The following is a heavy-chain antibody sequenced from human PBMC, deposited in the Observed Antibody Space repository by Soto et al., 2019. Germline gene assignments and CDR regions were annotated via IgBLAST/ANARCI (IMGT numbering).Heavy chain of an antibody. CDR1: GFTFSSYS. V-gene: IGHV3-21*03. J-gene: IGHJ4*02. Sequence: EVQLVESGGGLVKPGVSLRLSCAASGFTFSSYSMNCVRQAPGKGLEWVSFISSSSSYIYYSDSVKGRFTISRANSKNALQLQMNSMRGETTAVYYCARDPSQQVDCSGSSCYGPFEYRGQGALVTDSS. CDR2: ISSSSSYI. CDR3: ARDPSQQVDCSGSSCYGPFEY. D-gene: IGHD2-2*01.